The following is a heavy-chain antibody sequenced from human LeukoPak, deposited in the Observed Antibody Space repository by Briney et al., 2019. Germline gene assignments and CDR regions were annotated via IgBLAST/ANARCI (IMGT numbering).Heavy chain of an antibody. V-gene: IGHV1-2*04. D-gene: IGHD6-13*01. CDR1: GYTFAGYY. Sequence: ASVKVSCKASGYTFAGYYMQWVRQAPGQGLEWMGWINPNSGGTNYAQKFQGWVTMTRDTSISTAYMELSRLRSDDTAVYYCARGGYGYSSSWYGGGYYYGMDVWGQGTTVTVSS. CDR3: ARGGYGYSSSWYGGGYYYGMDV. CDR2: INPNSGGT. J-gene: IGHJ6*02.